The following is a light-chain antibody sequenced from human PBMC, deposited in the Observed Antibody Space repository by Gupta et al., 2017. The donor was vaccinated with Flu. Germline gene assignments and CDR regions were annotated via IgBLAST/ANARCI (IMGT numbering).Light chain of an antibody. Sequence: QLVVTQSPSTSASLGASVDLTCTLSSGHRSYAIAWHQQQPEKGPRFLMRLNSDGSHTKGDVIPDRFSGSSSGAERYLTISSLQSDDEADYYCQTWGTGIWVFGGGTKLTVL. CDR1: SGHRSYA. V-gene: IGLV4-69*01. CDR2: LNSDGSH. J-gene: IGLJ3*02. CDR3: QTWGTGIWV.